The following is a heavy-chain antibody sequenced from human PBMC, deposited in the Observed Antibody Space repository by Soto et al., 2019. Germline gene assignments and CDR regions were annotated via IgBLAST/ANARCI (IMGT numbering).Heavy chain of an antibody. Sequence: QVQLVQSGAEVKKPGASVTVSCKASGYTFTSYAMHWVRQAPGQRLEWMGWINAGNGNTKYSQKCQGRVTITRDTSASTADMELSSLRSEDTAVYYWAKDYYDSSGYYPPALLFDYWGQGTLVTVSS. D-gene: IGHD3-22*01. CDR3: AKDYYDSSGYYPPALLFDY. V-gene: IGHV1-3*01. CDR1: GYTFTSYA. J-gene: IGHJ4*02. CDR2: INAGNGNT.